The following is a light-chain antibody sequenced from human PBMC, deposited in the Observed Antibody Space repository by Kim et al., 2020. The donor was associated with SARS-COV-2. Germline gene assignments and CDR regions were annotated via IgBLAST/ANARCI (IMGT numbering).Light chain of an antibody. V-gene: IGLV3-1*01. Sequence: SVSPEQTAYIACSGNTLGDKYVCWYQQKPGLSPVLVIYKDHKRPSGIPERFSGSNSGNTATLTISGTQAMDEADYYCQAWDSSTVVFGGGTQLTVL. CDR3: QAWDSSTVV. J-gene: IGLJ2*01. CDR2: KDH. CDR1: TLGDKY.